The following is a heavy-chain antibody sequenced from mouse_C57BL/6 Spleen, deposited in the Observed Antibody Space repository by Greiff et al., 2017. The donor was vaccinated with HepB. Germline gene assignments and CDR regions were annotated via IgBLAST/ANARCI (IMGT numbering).Heavy chain of an antibody. CDR3: ARLYYYDYYAMDY. CDR2: ISSGGSYT. J-gene: IGHJ4*01. V-gene: IGHV5-6*01. D-gene: IGHD1-1*01. CDR1: GFTFSSYG. Sequence: EVRLVESGGDLVKPGGSLKLSCAASGFTFSSYGMSWVRQTPDKRLEWVATISSGGSYTYYPDSVKGRFTISRDNAKNTLYLQMSSLKSEDTAMYYYARLYYYDYYAMDYWGQGTSVTVSS.